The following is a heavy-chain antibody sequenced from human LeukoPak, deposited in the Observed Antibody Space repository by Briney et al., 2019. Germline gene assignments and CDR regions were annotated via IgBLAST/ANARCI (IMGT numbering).Heavy chain of an antibody. CDR2: IYTSGST. J-gene: IGHJ2*01. Sequence: PSETLSLTCTVSGGSISSYYWSWIRQPPAKGLEWNGRIYTSGSTNYNPTLKSRVTMSVDTSKNQFSLKLSSVTAADTAVYYCARDEGYYDSSGYYWYFDLWGRGTLVTVSS. CDR3: ARDEGYYDSSGYYWYFDL. CDR1: GGSISSYY. D-gene: IGHD3-22*01. V-gene: IGHV4-4*07.